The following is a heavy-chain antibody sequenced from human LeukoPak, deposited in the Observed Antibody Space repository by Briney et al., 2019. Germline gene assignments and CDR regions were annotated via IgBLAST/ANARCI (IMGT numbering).Heavy chain of an antibody. V-gene: IGHV3-15*01. J-gene: IGHJ3*02. CDR1: GFPFGKAW. Sequence: GGSLRLSCAASGFPFGKAWMSWVRQAPGKGLEWVGLIKRKTDGGTTDYAAPMKGGFTISRDDSKNTLYLQVNSLKTEDTAVYYCATGDYGAFDIWGQGTMVTVSS. CDR3: ATGDYGAFDI. CDR2: IKRKTDGGTT. D-gene: IGHD4-17*01.